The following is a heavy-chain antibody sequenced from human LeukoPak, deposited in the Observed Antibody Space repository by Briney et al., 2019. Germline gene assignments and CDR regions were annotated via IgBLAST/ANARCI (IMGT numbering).Heavy chain of an antibody. CDR1: GLTVSSNY. Sequence: GGSLRLSCAASGLTVSSNYMGWVRQAPGKGLEWVSLIHSSGNTYYADSVKGRFTMSRDKSKNTLYLQMNSLRAEDTALYYCARRGSSGYWDDHWGQGTLVTVSS. CDR3: ARRGSSGYWDDH. CDR2: IHSSGNT. D-gene: IGHD3-22*01. V-gene: IGHV3-66*01. J-gene: IGHJ4*02.